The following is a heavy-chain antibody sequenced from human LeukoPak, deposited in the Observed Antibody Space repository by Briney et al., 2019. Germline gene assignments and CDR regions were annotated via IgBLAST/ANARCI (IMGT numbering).Heavy chain of an antibody. D-gene: IGHD3-3*01. CDR3: AAEGPHDFFDY. V-gene: IGHV1-58*01. CDR2: IVVGSGST. Sequence: SVKVSCKASGFTFSTSAVQWVRQARGQRLEWIGWIVVGSGSTHYALKFQKRVTITRDVSTNTAYMELSSLRSEDTAVYFCAAEGPHDFFDYWGQGTLVTVSS. J-gene: IGHJ4*02. CDR1: GFTFSTSA.